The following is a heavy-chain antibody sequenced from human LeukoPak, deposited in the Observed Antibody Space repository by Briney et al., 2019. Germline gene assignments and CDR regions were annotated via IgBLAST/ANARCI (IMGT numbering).Heavy chain of an antibody. CDR1: GYPVNSFY. V-gene: IGHV1-46*02. CDR2: IYISGGGA. Sequence: ASVTVSFKASGYPVNSFYTHWVRQAPGQGNEWVGIIYISGGGASFTQKFQGRGTMTRDTSTSTFYMELSSLRSEDTAVYFCARERPSSYYFDYWGQGTLVTVSS. J-gene: IGHJ4*02. CDR3: ARERPSSYYFDY.